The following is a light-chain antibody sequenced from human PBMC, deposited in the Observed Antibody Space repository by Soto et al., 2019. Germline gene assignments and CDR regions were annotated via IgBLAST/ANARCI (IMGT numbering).Light chain of an antibody. CDR1: QSISSY. CDR2: AAS. V-gene: IGKV1-39*01. J-gene: IGKJ4*01. CDR3: LQIYTCPLT. Sequence: DIPMPKYPYSLSASVGDRVTITCRASQSISSYLNRYKQKPGKAPKLLIYAASSLQSGVPLRFSGRRSGTDFTVSNSSAQTEDCATYDCLQIYTCPLTLGGGTKVDI.